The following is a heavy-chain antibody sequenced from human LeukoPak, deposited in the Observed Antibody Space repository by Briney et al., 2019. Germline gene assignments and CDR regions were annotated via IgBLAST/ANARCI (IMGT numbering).Heavy chain of an antibody. CDR3: ARDQVTTMVRGVILH. CDR2: IGAYNGNT. Sequence: ASVKVSCKASGYTFTSYGISWVRQAPGQGLEWMGWIGAYNGNTNYAQKLQGRVTMTTDTSTSTAYMELRSLRSDDTAVYYCARDQVTTMVRGVILHWGQGTLVTVSS. D-gene: IGHD3-10*01. V-gene: IGHV1-18*01. J-gene: IGHJ4*02. CDR1: GYTFTSYG.